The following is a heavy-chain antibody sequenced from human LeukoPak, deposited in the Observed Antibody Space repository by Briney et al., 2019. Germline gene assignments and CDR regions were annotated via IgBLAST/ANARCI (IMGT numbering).Heavy chain of an antibody. CDR2: ISWNSGSI. J-gene: IGHJ3*02. V-gene: IGHV3-9*03. CDR3: AKGVTPTAIREDDGFDM. D-gene: IGHD2-2*02. CDR1: GFIFDDYA. Sequence: PGGSLRLSCAASGFIFDDYAMNWVRQAPGKGLEWVSGISWNSGSIGYADSVKGRFTISRDNAKNSLYLQMNSLRAEDMALYYCAKGVTPTAIREDDGFDMWGQGTMVTVSS.